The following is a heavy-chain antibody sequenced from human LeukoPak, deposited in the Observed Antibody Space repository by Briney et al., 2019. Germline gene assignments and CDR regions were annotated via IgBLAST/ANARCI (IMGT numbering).Heavy chain of an antibody. V-gene: IGHV4-30-2*01. CDR1: GGSISSGGYS. Sequence: SETLSLTCAVSGGSISSGGYSWSWIRQPPGKGLEWIGYIYHSGSTYYNPSLKSRVTISVDRSKNQFSLKLSSVTAADTAVYYCARVLVPAAMAFDYWGQGTLVTVSS. J-gene: IGHJ4*02. CDR3: ARVLVPAAMAFDY. D-gene: IGHD2-2*01. CDR2: IYHSGST.